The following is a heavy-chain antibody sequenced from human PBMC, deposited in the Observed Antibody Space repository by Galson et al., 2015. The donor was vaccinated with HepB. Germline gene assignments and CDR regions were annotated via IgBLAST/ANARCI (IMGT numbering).Heavy chain of an antibody. CDR1: GYSFTSYW. J-gene: IGHJ6*02. CDR2: IYPGDSDT. V-gene: IGHV5-51*01. CDR3: ARSHWGSGGWYRYGMDV. Sequence: QSGAEVKKPGESLKISCKGSGYSFTSYWIGWVRQMPGKGLEWMGIIYPGDSDTRYSPSFQGQVTIPADKSISTAYLQWSSLKASDTAMYYCARSHWGSGGWYRYGMDVWGQGTTVTVSS. D-gene: IGHD6-19*01.